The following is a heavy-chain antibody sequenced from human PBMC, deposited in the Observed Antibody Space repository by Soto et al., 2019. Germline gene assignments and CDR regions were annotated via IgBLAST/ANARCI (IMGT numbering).Heavy chain of an antibody. J-gene: IGHJ6*02. CDR3: ASGIAAADLYYYYGMDV. Sequence: PGESLKISCKGSGYSFTSYWISWVRQMPGKGLEWMGRIDPSDSYTNYSPSFQGHVTISADKSISTAYLQWSSLKALDTAMYYCASGIAAADLYYYYGMDVWGQGTTVTVSS. V-gene: IGHV5-10-1*01. CDR1: GYSFTSYW. D-gene: IGHD6-13*01. CDR2: IDPSDSYT.